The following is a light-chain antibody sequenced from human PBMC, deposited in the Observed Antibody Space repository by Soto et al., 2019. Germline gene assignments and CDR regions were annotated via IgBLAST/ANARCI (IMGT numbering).Light chain of an antibody. Sequence: EFVLTQSPGTLSLSPGERATLSCRASQTVRNNYLAWYQQKPGQAPRLLIYDASSRATGIPDRFSGGGSGTDFTLTISRLEAEYFAGYYCQQFRSYPLPFGGGTKVEIK. J-gene: IGKJ4*01. CDR3: QQFRSYPLP. V-gene: IGKV3-20*01. CDR2: DAS. CDR1: QTVRNNY.